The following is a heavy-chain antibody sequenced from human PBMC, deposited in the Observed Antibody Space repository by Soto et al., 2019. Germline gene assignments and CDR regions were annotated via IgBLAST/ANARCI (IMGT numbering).Heavy chain of an antibody. CDR2: IYYSGST. Sequence: SETLSLTCTVSGGSISSSSYYWGWIRQPPGKGLVWIGSIYYSGSTYYNPSLKSRVTISVDTSKNQFSLKVSSVTAADTAVYYCERQSGGFDPWGQGTLVTVSS. CDR1: GGSISSSSYY. V-gene: IGHV4-39*01. CDR3: ERQSGGFDP. J-gene: IGHJ5*02. D-gene: IGHD6-25*01.